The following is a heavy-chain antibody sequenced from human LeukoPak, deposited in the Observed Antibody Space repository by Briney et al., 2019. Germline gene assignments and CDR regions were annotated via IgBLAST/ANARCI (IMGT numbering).Heavy chain of an antibody. J-gene: IGHJ6*03. V-gene: IGHV3-7*01. CDR1: GFTFSSYW. D-gene: IGHD6-19*01. CDR2: IKQDGSEK. CDR3: ARGGIAVAGTRENYYYYYMDV. Sequence: GGSLRLSRAASGFTFSSYWMSWVRQARGKGLEWVANIKQDGSEKYYVDSVKGRFTISRDNAKNSLYLQMNSLRAEDTAVYYCARGGIAVAGTRENYYYYYMDVSGKGTTVTVSS.